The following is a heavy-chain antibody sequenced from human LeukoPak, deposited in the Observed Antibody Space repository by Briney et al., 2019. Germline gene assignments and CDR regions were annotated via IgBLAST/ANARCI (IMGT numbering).Heavy chain of an antibody. D-gene: IGHD2-2*01. V-gene: IGHV3-23*01. Sequence: GGSLRLSCAASGFTFSNSAMSWVRQAPGKGLEWVSAICGSDGSRYYADSVKGRFTISRDNSKNTLYLQMNSLRGEDTAVYYCAKGGSPSCYSSSGYWGQGTLVTVSS. CDR2: ICGSDGSR. J-gene: IGHJ4*02. CDR3: AKGGSPSCYSSSGY. CDR1: GFTFSNSA.